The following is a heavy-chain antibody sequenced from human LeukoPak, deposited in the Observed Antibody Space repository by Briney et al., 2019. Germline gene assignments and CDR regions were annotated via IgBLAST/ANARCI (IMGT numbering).Heavy chain of an antibody. CDR3: ERDSFRGYSYGTEGDY. CDR2: IIAYNVNT. CDR1: GYTFTSYG. V-gene: IGHV1-18*01. J-gene: IGHJ4*02. D-gene: IGHD5-18*01. Sequence: ASVKVSCKASGYTFTSYGISWVRQAPGQGLEWMGWIIAYNVNTNYAQKLQGRVTMTTDTSTSTAYMELRSLRSDDTAVYYCERDSFRGYSYGTEGDYWGQGTLVTVSS.